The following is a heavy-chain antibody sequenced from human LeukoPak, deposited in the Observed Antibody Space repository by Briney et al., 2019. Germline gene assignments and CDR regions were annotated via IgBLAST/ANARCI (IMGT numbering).Heavy chain of an antibody. D-gene: IGHD2-21*02. CDR2: MNPNSGNT. V-gene: IGHV1-8*02. Sequence: GASVKVSCKASGYTFTSYYMHWVRQAPGQGLEWMGWMNPNSGNTGYAQKFQGRVTMTRNTSISTAYMELSSLRSEDTAVYYCARTYCAEDCSIRYFDYWGQGTLVTVSS. J-gene: IGHJ4*02. CDR3: ARTYCAEDCSIRYFDY. CDR1: GYTFTSYY.